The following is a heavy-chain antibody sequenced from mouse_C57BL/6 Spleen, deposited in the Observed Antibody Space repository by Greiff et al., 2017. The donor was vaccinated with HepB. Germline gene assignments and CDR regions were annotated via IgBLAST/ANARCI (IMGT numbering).Heavy chain of an antibody. CDR1: GYTFTSYW. CDR3: ARAPITTVVATPYFDY. CDR2: IDPSDSET. Sequence: VQLQQPGAELVRPGSSVKLSCKASGYTFTSYWMHWVKQRPIQGLEWIGNIDPSDSETHYNQKFKDKATLTVDKSSSTAYMQLSSLTSEDSAVYYCARAPITTVVATPYFDYWGQGTTLTVSS. V-gene: IGHV1-52*01. J-gene: IGHJ2*01. D-gene: IGHD1-1*01.